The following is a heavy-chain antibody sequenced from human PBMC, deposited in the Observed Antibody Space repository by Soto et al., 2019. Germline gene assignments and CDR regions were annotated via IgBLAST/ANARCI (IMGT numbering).Heavy chain of an antibody. J-gene: IGHJ3*01. V-gene: IGHV4-31*01. CDR3: AGGRVVLRGPIDPFHV. CDR2: IHYSGTT. CDR1: GGSIRSGGYY. D-gene: IGHD2-8*01. Sequence: QVQLQDSGPGQVQPSQTLSLTCTVSGGSIRSGGYYWGWVRQHPVKGLEWIGYIHYSGTTHYNPSFRSPPTLPPPPSKNTFSLALTSMPFAVTVIYFCAGGRVVLRGPIDPFHVWGHGAMVTVSP.